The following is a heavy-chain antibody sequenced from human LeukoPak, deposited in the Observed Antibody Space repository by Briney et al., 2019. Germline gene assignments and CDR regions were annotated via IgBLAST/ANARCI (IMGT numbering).Heavy chain of an antibody. CDR3: AIVSGDFWSGYSFDS. V-gene: IGHV3-74*01. D-gene: IGHD3-3*01. CDR1: GFTFSNYW. CDR2: VDSEESNT. J-gene: IGHJ4*02. Sequence: GGSLTLSCAASGFTFSNYWMHWVRQAPGKGLVWVSRVDSEESNTDYADAVKGRFTISRDNAKNTLYLEMNSLRAEDMAVYYCAIVSGDFWSGYSFDSWGQGTLVVVSS.